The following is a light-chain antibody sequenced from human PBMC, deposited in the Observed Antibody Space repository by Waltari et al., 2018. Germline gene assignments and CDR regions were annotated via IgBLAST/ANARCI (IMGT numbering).Light chain of an antibody. CDR1: SPRRYY. CDR2: GKN. Sequence: SSELTPDPAVSVALGQTVRITCQGDSPRRYYASWYQQKPGQAPVLVIYGKNNRPSGIPDRFSGSSSGNTASLTITGAQAEDEADYYCNSRDSSGNHLWVFGGGTKLTVL. CDR3: NSRDSSGNHLWV. V-gene: IGLV3-19*01. J-gene: IGLJ3*02.